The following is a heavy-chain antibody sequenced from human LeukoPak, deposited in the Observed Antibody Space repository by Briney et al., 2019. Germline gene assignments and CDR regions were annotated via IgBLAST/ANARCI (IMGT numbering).Heavy chain of an antibody. V-gene: IGHV3-9*03. D-gene: IGHD3-3*01. J-gene: IGHJ6*04. CDR3: AKAQRTYYDFWSGPDV. CDR1: GFTFDDYA. Sequence: GRSLRLSCAASGFTFDDYAMHWVRQAPGKGLEWVSGISWNSGSIGYADSVKGRFTISRDNAKNSLYLQMNSLRAEDMALYYCAKAQRTYYDFWSGPDVWGKGTTVTVSS. CDR2: ISWNSGSI.